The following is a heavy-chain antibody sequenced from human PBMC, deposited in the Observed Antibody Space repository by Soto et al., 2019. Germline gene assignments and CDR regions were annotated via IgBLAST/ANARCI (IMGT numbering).Heavy chain of an antibody. CDR2: IRSKANSYAT. Sequence: EVQLVESGGSLVQPGGSLKLSCAASGFTFSGSAMHWVRQASGKGLEWVGRIRSKANSYATAYAASVKGRFTISRDASKNTAYLQMNSLKTEDTAVYYCSSEGTEGGSYYYYGMDVWGQGTTVTVSS. V-gene: IGHV3-73*02. CDR3: SSEGTEGGSYYYYGMDV. J-gene: IGHJ6*02. D-gene: IGHD5-12*01. CDR1: GFTFSGSA.